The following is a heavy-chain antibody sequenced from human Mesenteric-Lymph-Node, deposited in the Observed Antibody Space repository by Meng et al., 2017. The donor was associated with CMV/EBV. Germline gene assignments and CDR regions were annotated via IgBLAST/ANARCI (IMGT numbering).Heavy chain of an antibody. CDR1: GYTFTGYY. D-gene: IGHD6-19*01. CDR2: IIPILGIA. CDR3: ARVRGSSGWYKNWFDP. Sequence: SVKVSCKASGYTFTGYYMHWVRQAPGQGLEWMGGIIPILGIANYAQKFQGRVTITADKSTSTAYMELSSLRSEDTAVYYCARVRGSSGWYKNWFDPWGQGTLVTVSS. V-gene: IGHV1-69*10. J-gene: IGHJ5*02.